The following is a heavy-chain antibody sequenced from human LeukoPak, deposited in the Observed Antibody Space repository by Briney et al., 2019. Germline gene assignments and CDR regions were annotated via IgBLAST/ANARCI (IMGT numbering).Heavy chain of an antibody. CDR3: ARAVGATSHFDY. CDR1: GFTVSSNY. V-gene: IGHV3-53*01. J-gene: IGHJ4*02. CDR2: IYSGGST. D-gene: IGHD1-26*01. Sequence: GGSLRLSCAASGFTVSSNYMSWVRQAPGKGLEWVSVIYSGGSTYYADSVKGRFTTSRDNSKNTLYLQMNSLRAEDTAVYYCARAVGATSHFDYWGQGTLVTVSS.